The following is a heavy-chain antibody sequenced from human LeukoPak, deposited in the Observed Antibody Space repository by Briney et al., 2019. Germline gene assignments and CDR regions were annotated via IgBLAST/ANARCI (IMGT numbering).Heavy chain of an antibody. Sequence: GGSLRLSCAASGFTFDDYGMSWVRQAPGKGLEWVSGINWNGGSTGYADSVKGRFTISRDNAKNSLYLQMNSLRAEDTALYHCARGAYDFWSGQYYFDYWGQGTLVTVSS. J-gene: IGHJ4*02. CDR2: INWNGGST. V-gene: IGHV3-20*01. CDR1: GFTFDDYG. D-gene: IGHD3-3*01. CDR3: ARGAYDFWSGQYYFDY.